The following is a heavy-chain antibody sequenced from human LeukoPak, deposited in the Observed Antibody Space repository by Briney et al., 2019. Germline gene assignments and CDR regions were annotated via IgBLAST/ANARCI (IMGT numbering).Heavy chain of an antibody. CDR1: GYTFTGYY. CDR2: INPNSGGT. V-gene: IGHV1-2*04. J-gene: IGHJ4*02. CDR3: TRETSSRYFDY. Sequence: ASVKVSCKASGYTFTGYYMHWVRQAPGQGLEWMGWINPNSGGTNYAQKFQGWVTMTRDTSISTAYMELSRLRSDDTAVYYCTRETSSRYFDYWGQGTLVTVSS.